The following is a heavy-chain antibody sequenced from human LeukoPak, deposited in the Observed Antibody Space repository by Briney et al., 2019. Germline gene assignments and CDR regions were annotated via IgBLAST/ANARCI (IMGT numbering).Heavy chain of an antibody. V-gene: IGHV1-2*02. CDR3: AREGSSASGQDWYAFDI. Sequence: ASVRVSCKASGFTFRDYYVQWMRQVPGQGLEWVGWMYFNSGATRYAPKFQGRVTLTGDTSINTVYMELVSLGSDDTAMYYCAREGSSASGQDWYAFDIWGQETMVTVSS. D-gene: IGHD5-12*01. J-gene: IGHJ3*02. CDR2: MYFNSGAT. CDR1: GFTFRDYY.